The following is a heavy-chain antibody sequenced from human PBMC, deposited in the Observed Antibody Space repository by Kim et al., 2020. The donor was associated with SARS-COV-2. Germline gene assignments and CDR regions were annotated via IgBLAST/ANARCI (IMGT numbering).Heavy chain of an antibody. CDR1: GFLFASYS. CDR3: ARGYSGSSDY. D-gene: IGHD1-26*01. CDR2: ISSSSTYT. J-gene: IGHJ4*02. Sequence: GGSLRLSCAASGFLFASYSMNWVRQAPGRGLEWVSSISSSSTYTYYADSVKGRFTVSRENAKNSLYLQMSSLRAEDTAVYFCARGYSGSSDYWGQGTLVTVSS. V-gene: IGHV3-21*01.